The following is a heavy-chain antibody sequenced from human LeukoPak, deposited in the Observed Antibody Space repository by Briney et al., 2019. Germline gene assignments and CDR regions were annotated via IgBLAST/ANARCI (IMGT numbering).Heavy chain of an antibody. D-gene: IGHD3-22*01. CDR2: IYYSGST. CDR1: GGSISSSSYY. J-gene: IGHJ4*02. CDR3: ARAPSSGYQYYFDY. Sequence: SSETLSLTCTVSGGSISSSSYYWGWIRQPPGKGLEWIGSIYYSGSTYYNPSLKSRVTISVDTSKNQFSLKLSSVTAADTAVYYCARAPSSGYQYYFDYWGQGTLVTVSS. V-gene: IGHV4-39*01.